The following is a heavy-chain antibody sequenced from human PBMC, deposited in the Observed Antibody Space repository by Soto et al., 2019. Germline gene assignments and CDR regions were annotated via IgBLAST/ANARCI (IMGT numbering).Heavy chain of an antibody. Sequence: EVQLVESGGGLVQPGGSLRLSCAASGFTFSDHYMDWVRQAPGKGLEWVGRTRNKANSYTTEYAASVKGRFTISRDDSKNSLYLQMNSLKTEDTAVYYCATERVHCSGGSCRGGAFDIWGQGTMVTVSS. CDR1: GFTFSDHY. V-gene: IGHV3-72*01. CDR3: ATERVHCSGGSCRGGAFDI. D-gene: IGHD2-15*01. CDR2: TRNKANSYTT. J-gene: IGHJ3*02.